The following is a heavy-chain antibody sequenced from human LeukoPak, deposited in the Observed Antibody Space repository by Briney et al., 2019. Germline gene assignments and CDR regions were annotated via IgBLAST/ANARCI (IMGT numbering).Heavy chain of an antibody. V-gene: IGHV3-23*01. Sequence: PGGSLRLSCAASGFTFSSYAMSWVRQAPGKGLEWVSAISGSGGSTYYADSVKGRFSISRDNSKNTLYLQMNSLRAEDTAVYYCAKAEWYSSGWSDYWGQGTLVTVSS. CDR2: ISGSGGST. CDR1: GFTFSSYA. J-gene: IGHJ4*02. D-gene: IGHD6-19*01. CDR3: AKAEWYSSGWSDY.